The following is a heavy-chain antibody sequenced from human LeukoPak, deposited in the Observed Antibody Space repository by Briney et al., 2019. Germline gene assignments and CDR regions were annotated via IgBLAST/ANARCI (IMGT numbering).Heavy chain of an antibody. Sequence: SETLSLTCAVYGGSFSGYYWSWIRQPPGKGLEWIGDIKHSGSTNYNPSLKSRVTISVDTSKNQFSLKLSPVTAADTAVYYCARGVSSGWYARRAYYFDYWGQGTLVTVSS. J-gene: IGHJ4*02. CDR2: IKHSGST. CDR1: GGSFSGYY. D-gene: IGHD6-19*01. V-gene: IGHV4-34*01. CDR3: ARGVSSGWYARRAYYFDY.